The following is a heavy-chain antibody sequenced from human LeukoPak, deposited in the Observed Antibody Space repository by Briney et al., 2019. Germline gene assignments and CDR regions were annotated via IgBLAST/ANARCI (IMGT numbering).Heavy chain of an antibody. D-gene: IGHD1-7*01. CDR1: GGTFSSYA. CDR3: ARAQLELRLYYYSYYMDV. CDR2: SIPIFGTA. Sequence: SVKVSCKASGGTFSSYAISWVRQAPGQGLEWMGGSIPIFGTANYAQKFQGRVTITTDESTSTAYMELRSLRSEDTAVYYCARAQLELRLYYYSYYMDVWGKGTTVTVSS. J-gene: IGHJ6*03. V-gene: IGHV1-69*05.